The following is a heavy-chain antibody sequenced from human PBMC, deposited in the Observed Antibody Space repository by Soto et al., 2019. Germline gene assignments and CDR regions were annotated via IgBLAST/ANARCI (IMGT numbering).Heavy chain of an antibody. J-gene: IGHJ3*02. CDR3: AKDRIYDWNPRGDFDI. CDR2: ISHDGSNK. CDR1: GFTLSSNG. V-gene: IGHV3-30*18. D-gene: IGHD1-20*01. Sequence: GGSLRLSCAASGFTLSSNGMHWVRQAPGKGLEWVAVISHDGSNKYYADSVKGRFTISGDNSKSTLYLQMNSLRVEDTAVYYCAKDRIYDWNPRGDFDIWGQGTVVTVSS.